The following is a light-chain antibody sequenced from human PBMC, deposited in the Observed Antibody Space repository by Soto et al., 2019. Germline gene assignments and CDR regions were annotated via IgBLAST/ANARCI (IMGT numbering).Light chain of an antibody. CDR1: SSNIGAGYD. J-gene: IGLJ2*01. CDR2: GNI. CDR3: QSYDSSLSGVL. V-gene: IGLV1-40*01. Sequence: QSVLTQPPSVSGAPGHRVTISCTGSSSNIGAGYDVHWYQLLPGTAPKLLIYGNINRPSGVPDRFSGSKSGTSASLAITGLQAEDEADYYCQSYDSSLSGVLFGGGTKLTVL.